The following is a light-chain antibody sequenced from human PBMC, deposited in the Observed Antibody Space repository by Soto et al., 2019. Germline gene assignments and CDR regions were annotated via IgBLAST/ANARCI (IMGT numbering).Light chain of an antibody. CDR2: EVS. J-gene: IGLJ1*01. V-gene: IGLV2-18*02. CDR1: SSDVGSYNR. CDR3: NSYTSSSTYV. Sequence: QSALTQPPSVSGSPGQSVTISCTGTSSDVGSYNRVSWYQQPPGTAPKLMIYEVSNRPSGVPDRFSGSKSGNTASLTISGLQAEYEADYYCNSYTSSSTYVFGTGTKVTVL.